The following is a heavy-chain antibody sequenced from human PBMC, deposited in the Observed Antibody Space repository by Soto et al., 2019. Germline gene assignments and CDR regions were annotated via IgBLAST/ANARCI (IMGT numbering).Heavy chain of an antibody. CDR1: GGSFSGYY. Sequence: SETLSLTCAVYGGSFSGYYWSWIRQPPGKGLEWIGEINHSGSTNYNPSLKSRVTISVDTSKNQFSLKLSSVTAADTAVYYCARELIEVPPNYCGGDCYRTAPYNWFDPWGQGTLVTVSS. J-gene: IGHJ5*02. CDR3: ARELIEVPPNYCGGDCYRTAPYNWFDP. V-gene: IGHV4-34*01. CDR2: INHSGST. D-gene: IGHD2-21*01.